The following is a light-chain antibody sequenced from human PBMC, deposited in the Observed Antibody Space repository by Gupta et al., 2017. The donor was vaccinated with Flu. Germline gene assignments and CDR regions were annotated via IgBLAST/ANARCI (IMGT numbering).Light chain of an antibody. Sequence: TISCSGSSSNIGNNYVSWYQQLPGTAPKLLIYDNNKRPSGIPDRFSGSKSGTSATLGITGLQTGDEADYYCGTWDSSLSAGVFGGGTKVTVL. CDR3: GTWDSSLSAGV. J-gene: IGLJ2*01. V-gene: IGLV1-51*01. CDR2: DNN. CDR1: SSNIGNNY.